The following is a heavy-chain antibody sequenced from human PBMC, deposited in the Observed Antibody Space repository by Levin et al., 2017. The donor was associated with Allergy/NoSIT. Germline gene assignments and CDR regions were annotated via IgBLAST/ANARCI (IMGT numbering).Heavy chain of an antibody. J-gene: IGHJ6*02. V-gene: IGHV3-48*03. CDR1: GFTFSSYE. CDR2: ISSSGSTI. CDR3: ARDDYSTPPPYYYGMDV. Sequence: AGGSLRLSCAASGFTFSSYEMNWVRQAPGKGLEWVSYISSSGSTIYYADSVKGRFTISRDNAKNSLYLQMNSLRAEDTAVYYCARDDYSTPPPYYYGMDVWGQGTTVTVSS. D-gene: IGHD4-11*01.